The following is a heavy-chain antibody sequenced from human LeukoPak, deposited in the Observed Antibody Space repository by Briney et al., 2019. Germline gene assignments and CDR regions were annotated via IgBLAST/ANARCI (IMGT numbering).Heavy chain of an antibody. CDR3: ARNPAIGTVDY. Sequence: GGSLRLSCTASEFTFSIYWMSWVRQAPGKGLEWVANINQGGSEKYYVDSVNGRFTVSRDNAKNSLYLQMNSLRAEDTAVYYCARNPAIGTVDYWGQGTLVTVSS. J-gene: IGHJ4*02. D-gene: IGHD6-13*01. V-gene: IGHV3-7*01. CDR1: EFTFSIYW. CDR2: INQGGSEK.